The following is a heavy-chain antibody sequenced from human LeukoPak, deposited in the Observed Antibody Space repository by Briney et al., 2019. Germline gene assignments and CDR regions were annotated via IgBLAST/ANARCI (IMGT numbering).Heavy chain of an antibody. D-gene: IGHD3-10*01. CDR3: ARYMRDSGTYDFDY. CDR2: VYYTGST. V-gene: IGHV4-59*13. J-gene: IGHJ4*02. CDR1: GASISGYY. Sequence: SETLSLTCSVSGASISGYYWSWIRQTPGKGLEWIGYVYYTGSTNYNPSLQSRVTITVDTSNNQFSLNLRFVTAADTAVHYCARYMRDSGTYDFDYWGQGTLVTVSS.